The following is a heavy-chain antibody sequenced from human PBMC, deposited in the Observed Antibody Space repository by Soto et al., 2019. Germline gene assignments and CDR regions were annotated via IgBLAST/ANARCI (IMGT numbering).Heavy chain of an antibody. D-gene: IGHD1-1*01. CDR3: ARLSWKHNPQSRYYYYGMDV. CDR1: GGTFSSYA. J-gene: IGHJ6*02. V-gene: IGHV1-69*01. CDR2: IIPIFGTA. Sequence: QVQLVQSGAEVKKPGSSVKVSCKASGGTFSSYAISWVRQAPRQGLEWMGGIIPIFGTANYAQKFQGRVTITADESTSTAYMELSSLRSEDTAVYYCARLSWKHNPQSRYYYYGMDVWGQGTTVTVSS.